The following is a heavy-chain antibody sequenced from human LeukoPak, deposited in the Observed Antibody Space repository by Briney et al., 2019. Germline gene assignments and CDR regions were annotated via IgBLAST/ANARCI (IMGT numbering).Heavy chain of an antibody. J-gene: IGHJ6*03. CDR2: IYTSGST. D-gene: IGHD6-19*01. CDR1: GGSISSYY. CDR3: ARDPGIAVAGDMDV. Sequence: SETLSLTCTVSGGSISSYYWSWIRQHAGKRLEWIGRIYTSGSTNCNPSLKSRVTMSVDTPKNQFSLKLSSVTAADTAVYYCARDPGIAVAGDMDVWGKGTTVTISS. V-gene: IGHV4-4*07.